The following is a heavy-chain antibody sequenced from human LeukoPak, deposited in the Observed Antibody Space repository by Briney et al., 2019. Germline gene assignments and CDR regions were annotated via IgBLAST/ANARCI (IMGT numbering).Heavy chain of an antibody. D-gene: IGHD3-3*01. CDR2: FDLEDGET. Sequence: ASVKVSCKVSGYTLTELSMHWVREAPGKGFEWRGGFDLEDGETLYAQKFEGRVTMTEDTSTDTAYMELSSVRSGDTGVYFCATGWRSYFGMYAFDIWRQGTMVTVSS. CDR1: GYTLTELS. V-gene: IGHV1-24*01. J-gene: IGHJ3*02. CDR3: ATGWRSYFGMYAFDI.